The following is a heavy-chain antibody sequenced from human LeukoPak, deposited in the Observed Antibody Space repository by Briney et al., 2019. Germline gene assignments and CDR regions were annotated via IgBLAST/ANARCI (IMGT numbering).Heavy chain of an antibody. J-gene: IGHJ4*02. D-gene: IGHD3-3*01. CDR3: AKDPNPFYDFWSGYK. Sequence: GGSLRLSCAASGFTFTGHTMTWLRQAPGKGLEWVSIIGGRDDRTYYADSVKGRFTISRDNSKNTLYLQMNSLRDEDTAVYYCAKDPNPFYDFWSGYKWSQGTLVTVSS. CDR2: IGGRDDRT. V-gene: IGHV3-23*01. CDR1: GFTFTGHT.